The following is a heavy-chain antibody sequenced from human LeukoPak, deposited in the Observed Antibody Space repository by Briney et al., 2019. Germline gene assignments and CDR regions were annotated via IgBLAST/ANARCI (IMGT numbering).Heavy chain of an antibody. J-gene: IGHJ5*02. CDR2: INPNSGGP. CDR3: ATTLAYGGGDCYSEIVP. Sequence: APVKVSCKASGYTFTDYYMHWVRQAPGHRQGWMGWINPNSGGPSYATRFQGRVTRTSDTTISTAYMELSRLRSEDTAVYYCATTLAYGGGDCYSEIVPWGQGTLVTVSS. CDR1: GYTFTDYY. D-gene: IGHD2-21*02. V-gene: IGHV1-2*02.